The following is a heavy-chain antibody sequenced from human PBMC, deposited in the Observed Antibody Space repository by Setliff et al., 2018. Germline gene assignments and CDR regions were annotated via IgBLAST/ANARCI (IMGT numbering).Heavy chain of an antibody. V-gene: IGHV4-61*09. CDR3: ASRSGVVEDPPRQVILDDGFDI. D-gene: IGHD2-15*01. Sequence: SETLSLTCSVSGASITSGGFYWTWIRQPAGKGLEWIGHISPSGSTTYNPSVKIRVTISLDTSKNHFSLKLDSVTAADTALYYCASRSGVVEDPPRQVILDDGFDIWGQGTMVTVAS. CDR2: ISPSGST. CDR1: GASITSGGFY. J-gene: IGHJ3*02.